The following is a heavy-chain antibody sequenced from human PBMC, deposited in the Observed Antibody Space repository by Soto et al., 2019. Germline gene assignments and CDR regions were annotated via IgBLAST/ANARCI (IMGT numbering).Heavy chain of an antibody. CDR2: INGDGSST. D-gene: IGHD1-26*01. CDR3: SRDKMGATADY. V-gene: IGHV3-74*01. J-gene: IGHJ4*02. Sequence: EVQLVESGGGLVQPGGSLRLSCAASGFAFSSYWMHWVRQAPGKGLVWVSRINGDGSSTSYADSVKGRFTVSRDNAKNTLYLQMYGLRGDDTAVYYCSRDKMGATADYWGQGSLVTVSS. CDR1: GFAFSSYW.